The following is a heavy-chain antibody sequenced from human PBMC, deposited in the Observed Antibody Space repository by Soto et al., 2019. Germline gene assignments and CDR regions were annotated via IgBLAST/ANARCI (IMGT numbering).Heavy chain of an antibody. D-gene: IGHD3-3*01. CDR2: INPNSGGT. CDR3: ARQDDFWSGYYYYYYGMDV. J-gene: IGHJ6*02. Sequence: LVEVCLKASGYSFXGDYMHWVRQATGQGLEWMGWINPNSGGTNYAQNFQGRVTMTRDTSVSTAYMELSRLRSDDTAVYYCARQDDFWSGYYYYYYGMDVSGQGTTVTLSS. V-gene: IGHV1-2*02. CDR1: GYSFXGDY.